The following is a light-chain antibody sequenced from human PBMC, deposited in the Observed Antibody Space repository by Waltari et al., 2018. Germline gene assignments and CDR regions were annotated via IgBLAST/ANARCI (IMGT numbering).Light chain of an antibody. Sequence: QSALTQPTSVSGSPGQSITISCTGTSRDVGFYNYVSCYQQYPGKVPRLLIYDASERPSGISSRFCGSKSGNTASLTVSGIQACDEADYYYNSYAGCSSWVFGGGTELTVL. V-gene: IGLV2-14*01. CDR3: NSYAGCSSWV. J-gene: IGLJ3*02. CDR1: SRDVGFYNY. CDR2: DAS.